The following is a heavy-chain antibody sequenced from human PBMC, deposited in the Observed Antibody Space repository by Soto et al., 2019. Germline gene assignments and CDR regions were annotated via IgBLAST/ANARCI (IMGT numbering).Heavy chain of an antibody. V-gene: IGHV3-23*01. CDR3: AKDLYYDSRIIDS. CDR1: GFTFNTYA. J-gene: IGHJ4*02. CDR2: LSGSGGFT. D-gene: IGHD3-22*01. Sequence: GGSLRLSCAASGFTFNTYAMSWVRQAPGKGLEWVASLSGSGGFTEHADSVKGRFSISRDNSKNTLFLQMNGLRVDDTAVYYCAKDLYYDSRIIDSWGSGTLVTVSS.